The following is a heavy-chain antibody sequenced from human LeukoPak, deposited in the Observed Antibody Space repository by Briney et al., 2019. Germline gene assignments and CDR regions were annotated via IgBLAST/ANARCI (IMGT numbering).Heavy chain of an antibody. CDR1: GFTVSSNY. CDR3: ARWVSGIAAAGSRHYYFDY. Sequence: GGSLRLSCAASGFTVSSNYMSWVRQAQGRGREWVSVIYSGGSTYYADSVKGRFTISRDNSKNTLYLQMNSLRAEDTAVYYCARWVSGIAAAGSRHYYFDYWGQGTLVTVSS. CDR2: IYSGGST. J-gene: IGHJ4*02. V-gene: IGHV3-53*01. D-gene: IGHD6-13*01.